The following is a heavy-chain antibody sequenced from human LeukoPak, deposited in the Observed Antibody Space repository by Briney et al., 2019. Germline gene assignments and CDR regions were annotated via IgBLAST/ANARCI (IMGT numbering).Heavy chain of an antibody. CDR1: GFTFSSYG. V-gene: IGHV3-33*01. CDR3: ARLRYCSGGSCYFFDY. Sequence: GGSLRLSCAASGFTFSSYGMHWVRQAPGKGLEWVAVIWYGGSNKYYADSVKGRFTISRDNAKNSLYLQMNSLRAEDTAVYYCARLRYCSGGSCYFFDYWGQGTLVTVSS. J-gene: IGHJ4*02. CDR2: IWYGGSNK. D-gene: IGHD2-15*01.